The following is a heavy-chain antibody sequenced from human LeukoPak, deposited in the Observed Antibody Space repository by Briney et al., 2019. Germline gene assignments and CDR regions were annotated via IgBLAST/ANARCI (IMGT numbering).Heavy chain of an antibody. D-gene: IGHD1-26*01. Sequence: GGTLRLSCAASGFTFSSYAMHWVRQAPGKGLEWVAVIWNDGNYKFYRDSVKARFSISRDNSEGMLYLQMDSLRVEDTAVYYCAKGRVGADRPPFDYWGQGTLVTVSP. V-gene: IGHV3-33*06. J-gene: IGHJ4*02. CDR3: AKGRVGADRPPFDY. CDR2: IWNDGNYK. CDR1: GFTFSSYA.